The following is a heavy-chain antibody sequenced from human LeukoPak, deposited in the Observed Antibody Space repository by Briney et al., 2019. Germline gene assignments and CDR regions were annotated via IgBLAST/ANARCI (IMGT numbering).Heavy chain of an antibody. CDR3: ARRTSNGWPSENAFDI. V-gene: IGHV4-59*01. J-gene: IGHJ3*02. Sequence: SETLSLTCSVSAGSITSFYWSWIRQPPGKGLEWIGYIFYTGSTNYNPSLKSRVTISLGKSKNQFFLKLSSVTAADTAMYYCARRTSNGWPSENAFDIWGQGTMVTVSS. CDR2: IFYTGST. CDR1: AGSITSFY. D-gene: IGHD6-19*01.